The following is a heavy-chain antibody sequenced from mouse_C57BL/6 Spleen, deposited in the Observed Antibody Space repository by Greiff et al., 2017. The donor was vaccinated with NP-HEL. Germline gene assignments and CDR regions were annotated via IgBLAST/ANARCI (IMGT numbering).Heavy chain of an antibody. D-gene: IGHD2-4*01. CDR3: AREAHYDYDEDYYAMDY. J-gene: IGHJ4*01. V-gene: IGHV1-39*01. Sequence: EVQLQQSGPELVKPGASVKISCKASGYSFTDYNMNWVKQSHGKSLEWIGVINPNYGTTSYNQKFKGKATLTVDQSSSTAYMQLNSLTSEDSAVYYCAREAHYDYDEDYYAMDYWGQGTSVTVSS. CDR2: INPNYGTT. CDR1: GYSFTDYN.